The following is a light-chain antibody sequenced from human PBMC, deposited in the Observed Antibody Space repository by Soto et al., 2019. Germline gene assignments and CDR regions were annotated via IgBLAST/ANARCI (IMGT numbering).Light chain of an antibody. J-gene: IGLJ2*01. V-gene: IGLV2-23*02. CDR1: TSNVGGFNL. CDR2: EVN. CDR3: CSYAGVTTVI. Sequence: QSALTQPASVSGSHGQSITISCTGTTSNVGGFNLVSWYQQHPGKAPKLILYEVNTRPSGVSDRFSGSKSGNTASLSISGLQPEDEGDYYCCSYAGVTTVIFGGGTKLTVL.